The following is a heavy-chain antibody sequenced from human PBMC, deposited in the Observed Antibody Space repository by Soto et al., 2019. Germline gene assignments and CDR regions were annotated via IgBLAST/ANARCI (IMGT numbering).Heavy chain of an antibody. CDR3: ATSGGYSYAYFYYGMDV. CDR1: GYSFTSYW. V-gene: IGHV5-51*01. CDR2: IYPGDSDT. Sequence: GESLKISCKGSGYSFTSYWIGWVRQMPGKGLEWMGIIYPGDSDTRYSPSFQGQVTISADKSISTAYLQWSSLRASDTAMYYCATSGGYSYAYFYYGMDVWGQGTTVTVSS. J-gene: IGHJ6*02. D-gene: IGHD5-18*01.